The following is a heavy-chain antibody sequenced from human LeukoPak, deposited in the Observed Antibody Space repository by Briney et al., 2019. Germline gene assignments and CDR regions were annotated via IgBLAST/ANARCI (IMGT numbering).Heavy chain of an antibody. CDR3: ARDCIAAACIDY. CDR1: GYTFTSYD. CDR2: MNPNSGNT. D-gene: IGHD6-13*01. Sequence: GASVKVSCKASGYTFTSYDINWVRQATGQGLEWMGWMNPNSGNTGYAQKFQGRVTMTRNTSVSTAYMELSSLRSEDTAVYYCARDCIAAACIDYWGQGTLVTVSS. V-gene: IGHV1-8*01. J-gene: IGHJ4*02.